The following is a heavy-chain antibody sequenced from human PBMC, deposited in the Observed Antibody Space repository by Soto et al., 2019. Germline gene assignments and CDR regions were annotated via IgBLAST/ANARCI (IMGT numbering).Heavy chain of an antibody. CDR1: GGSISSGDYY. CDR2: IYYSGST. Sequence: QVQLQESGPGLVKPSQTLSLTCTVSGGSISSGDYYWSWIRQPPGKGLEWIGYIYYSGSTYYNPALKGGVTVSVDPSRIQFALTVGSVTAADTAVYSCARARGARYFDYWGQGTLVTVSS. D-gene: IGHD2-15*01. CDR3: ARARGARYFDY. V-gene: IGHV4-30-4*01. J-gene: IGHJ4*02.